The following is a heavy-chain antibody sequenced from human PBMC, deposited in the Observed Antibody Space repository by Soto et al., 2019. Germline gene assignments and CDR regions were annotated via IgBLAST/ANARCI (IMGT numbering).Heavy chain of an antibody. CDR2: IYPGDSDT. V-gene: IGHV5-51*01. J-gene: IGHJ5*02. CDR3: ARHEADQ. Sequence: PGESLKISCKGSGYRFSSNYISWVRQMPGKGLEWVGTIYPGDSDTRYSPSFQGQVSISADKSISTAYLQWSSLKASDTAMYYCARHEADQWGQGTLVTVSS. CDR1: GYRFSSNY.